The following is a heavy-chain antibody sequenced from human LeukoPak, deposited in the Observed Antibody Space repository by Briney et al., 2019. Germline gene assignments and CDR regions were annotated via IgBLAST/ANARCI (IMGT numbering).Heavy chain of an antibody. J-gene: IGHJ4*02. CDR3: AHRPGVDYSILTGYLEPYYFDY. CDR2: IYWDDDK. D-gene: IGHD3-9*01. V-gene: IGHV2-5*02. CDR1: GFSLSTSGVG. Sequence: SGPTLVKPTQTLTLTCTFSGFSLSTSGVGVGWIRQPPGEALEWLALIYWDDDKRYSPSLKSRLTITKDTSKNQVVLTMTNMDPVDTATYYCAHRPGVDYSILTGYLEPYYFDYWGEGTLVTVSS.